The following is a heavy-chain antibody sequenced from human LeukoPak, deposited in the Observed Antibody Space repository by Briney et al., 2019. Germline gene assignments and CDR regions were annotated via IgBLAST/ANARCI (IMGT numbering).Heavy chain of an antibody. CDR3: ARDHGGSGSYAY. CDR1: GFIFDDYA. J-gene: IGHJ4*02. CDR2: TSWNSGSI. Sequence: PGRSLRLSCAASGFIFDDYAMHWVRQAPGKGLEWVSGTSWNSGSIGYADSVKGRFTISRDNSKNTLYLQMNSLRAEDTAVYYCARDHGGSGSYAYWGQGTLVTVSS. D-gene: IGHD3-10*01. V-gene: IGHV3-9*01.